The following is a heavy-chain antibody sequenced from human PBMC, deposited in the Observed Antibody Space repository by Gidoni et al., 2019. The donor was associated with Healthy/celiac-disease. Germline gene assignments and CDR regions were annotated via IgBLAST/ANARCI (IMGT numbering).Heavy chain of an antibody. J-gene: IGHJ5*02. Sequence: EVQLLESGGGLVQPGGSLRLSCAASGFPFSSYAMRWVRQAPGKGLGWVSAISGSGGSTYYADSVKGRFTISRDNSKNTLYLQMNSLRAEDTAVYYCAKDLTVVTSWDWFDPWGQGTLVTVSS. CDR1: GFPFSSYA. D-gene: IGHD2-15*01. CDR3: AKDLTVVTSWDWFDP. CDR2: ISGSGGST. V-gene: IGHV3-23*01.